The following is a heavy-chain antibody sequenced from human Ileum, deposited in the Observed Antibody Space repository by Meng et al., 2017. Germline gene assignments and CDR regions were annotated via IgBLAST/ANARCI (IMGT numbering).Heavy chain of an antibody. Sequence: QRQLQESGPGLGKPSETLALTCTVSGDSVSSGSYYWVWIRQPPGKGLEWIGYMYYSGNTYYNSSLESRVTISVDTSKNQFSLKLTSVTAADTAVYYCARDRGGSYYFDYWGQGTLVTVSS. V-gene: IGHV4-30-4*08. CDR1: GDSVSSGSYY. J-gene: IGHJ4*02. CDR2: MYYSGNT. D-gene: IGHD2-15*01. CDR3: ARDRGGSYYFDY.